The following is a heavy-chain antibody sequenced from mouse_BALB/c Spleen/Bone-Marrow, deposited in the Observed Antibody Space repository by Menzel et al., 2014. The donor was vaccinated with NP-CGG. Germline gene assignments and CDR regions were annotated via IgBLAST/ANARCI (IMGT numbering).Heavy chain of an antibody. CDR3: ARSGFDY. Sequence: QVQLQQSGSVLVRPGASVKLYCKASGYTFTSSWMHWAKQRPGQGLEWIGEIHPNSGNTNYSEKFKGKATLTVDTSSSTAYVDLSSLTSEDSAVYYCARSGFDYWGQGTTLPVS. CDR2: IHPNSGNT. V-gene: IGHV1S130*01. CDR1: GYTFTSSW. D-gene: IGHD3-2*02. J-gene: IGHJ2*01.